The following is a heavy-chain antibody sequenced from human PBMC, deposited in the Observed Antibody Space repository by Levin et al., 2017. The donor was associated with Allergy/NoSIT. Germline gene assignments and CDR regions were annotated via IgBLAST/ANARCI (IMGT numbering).Heavy chain of an antibody. Sequence: GGSLRLSCAASGFTFSNYNMNWVRQAPGKGLEWVSSIVSGSSYIYYADSVKGRFTISRDDAKNSLYLQMNSLRAEDTAVYYCAREDIVAADWYFDLWGRGTLVTVSS. CDR1: GFTFSNYN. V-gene: IGHV3-21*01. J-gene: IGHJ2*01. CDR3: AREDIVAADWYFDL. D-gene: IGHD5-12*01. CDR2: IVSGSSYI.